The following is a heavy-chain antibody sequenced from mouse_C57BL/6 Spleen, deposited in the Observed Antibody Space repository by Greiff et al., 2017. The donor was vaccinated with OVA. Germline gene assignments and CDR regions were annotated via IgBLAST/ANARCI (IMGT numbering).Heavy chain of an antibody. V-gene: IGHV1-69*01. CDR2: IDPSDSYT. CDR1: GYTFTSYW. CDR3: ARGGYGHYYALDY. D-gene: IGHD1-1*01. Sequence: QVQLQQPGAELVMPGASVKLSCKASGYTFTSYWMHWVKQRPGQGLEWIGEIDPSDSYTNYNQKFKGKSTLTVDKSSSTAYMQLSCLTSDDYAVYCCARGGYGHYYALDYWGQGTSVTVSS. J-gene: IGHJ4*01.